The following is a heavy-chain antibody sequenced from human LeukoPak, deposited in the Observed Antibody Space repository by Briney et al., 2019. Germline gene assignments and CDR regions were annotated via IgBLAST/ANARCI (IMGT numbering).Heavy chain of an antibody. Sequence: GASVKVSCKASGGTFSSYAISWVRQAPGQGLEWMGRIIPILGIANYAQKFQGRVTITADKSTSTAYMELSSLRSEDTAVYYCAGALGLITMVRERDYFDYWGQGTLVTVSS. J-gene: IGHJ4*02. D-gene: IGHD3-10*01. CDR2: IIPILGIA. CDR1: GGTFSSYA. CDR3: AGALGLITMVRERDYFDY. V-gene: IGHV1-69*04.